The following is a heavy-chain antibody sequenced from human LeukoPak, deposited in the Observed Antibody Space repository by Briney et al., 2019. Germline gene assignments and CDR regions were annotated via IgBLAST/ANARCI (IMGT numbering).Heavy chain of an antibody. CDR3: ARGPRGELFDYYFDY. D-gene: IGHD3-10*01. CDR2: ISSGGSTI. Sequence: GGSMRLSCAAAGFTFSSYEMNWVRPAPGKGLEWVSYISSGGSTIYYADSVKGRFTISRDNAKNSLYLQMNSLRAEDTAFYYCARGPRGELFDYYFDYWGQGTLVTVSS. V-gene: IGHV3-48*03. CDR1: GFTFSSYE. J-gene: IGHJ4*02.